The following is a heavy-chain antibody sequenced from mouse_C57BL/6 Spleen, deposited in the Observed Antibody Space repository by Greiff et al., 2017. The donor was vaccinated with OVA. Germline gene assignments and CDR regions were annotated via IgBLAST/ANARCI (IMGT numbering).Heavy chain of an antibody. CDR3: AREIYSNYDWYFDV. D-gene: IGHD2-5*01. J-gene: IGHJ1*03. CDR2: IDPSDSET. Sequence: QVQLQQPGAELVRPGSSVKLSCKASGYTFTSYWMHWVKQRPIQGLEWIGNIDPSDSETHYNQKFKDKATLTVDKSSSTAYMQLSSLTSEDSAVYYCAREIYSNYDWYFDVWGTGTTVTVSS. V-gene: IGHV1-52*01. CDR1: GYTFTSYW.